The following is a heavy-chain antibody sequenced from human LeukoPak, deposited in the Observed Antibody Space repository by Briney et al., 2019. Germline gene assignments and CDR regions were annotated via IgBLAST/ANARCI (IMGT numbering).Heavy chain of an antibody. Sequence: GGSLRLSCAASGFTFSSYSLNWVRQAPGKGLEWVSSISSSSSYIYYADSVKGRFTISRDNAKNSLYLQMNSRRAEDTAVYYCARGRIAARPSSLDYWGQGTLVTVSS. CDR3: ARGRIAARPSSLDY. CDR1: GFTFSSYS. V-gene: IGHV3-21*01. D-gene: IGHD6-6*01. J-gene: IGHJ4*02. CDR2: ISSSSSYI.